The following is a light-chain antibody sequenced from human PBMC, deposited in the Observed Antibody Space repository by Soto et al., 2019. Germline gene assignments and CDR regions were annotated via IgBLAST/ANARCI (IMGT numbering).Light chain of an antibody. CDR1: SSNIGSNT. CDR2: SNN. Sequence: QRVLKRAVSGSRAPLGGLSIIYNKSSSNIGSNTVNWYQQLPGTAPKLLIYSNNQRPSGVPDRFSGSKSGTSASLAISGLQSEDEAEDYCAAWHDSLNAYVFGTGTKVTV. CDR3: AAWHDSLNAYV. V-gene: IGLV1-44*01. J-gene: IGLJ1*01.